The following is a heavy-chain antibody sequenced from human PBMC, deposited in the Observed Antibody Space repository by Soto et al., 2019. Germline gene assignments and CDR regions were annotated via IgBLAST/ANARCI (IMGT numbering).Heavy chain of an antibody. CDR3: ARAEYCSGGSCQSV. CDR1: GFTFSSYS. J-gene: IGHJ6*04. CDR2: FSSSSIFI. Sequence: PGGSLRLSCAASGFTFSSYSMNWVRQAPGKGLEWVSSFSSSSIFIYYADSVKGRFTISRDNAKNSLYLQMNGLRAEDTAVYYCARAEYCSGGSCQSVWGKGTTVTVSS. V-gene: IGHV3-21*01. D-gene: IGHD2-15*01.